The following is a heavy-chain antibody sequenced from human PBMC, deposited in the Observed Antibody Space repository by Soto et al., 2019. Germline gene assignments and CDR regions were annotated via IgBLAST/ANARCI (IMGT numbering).Heavy chain of an antibody. J-gene: IGHJ4*02. CDR2: ISAHNGNT. CDR1: GYGFTTYG. Sequence: QIHLVQSGAEVKKPGASVKVSCKGSGYGFTTYGITWVRQAPGKRLEWMAWISAHNGNTNYAQKLQGRVTVNRDTSTSTAYMELRSLRSDDTAVYYCARLRYGDYWCQGALVTVSS. D-gene: IGHD1-1*01. V-gene: IGHV1-18*01. CDR3: ARLRYGDY.